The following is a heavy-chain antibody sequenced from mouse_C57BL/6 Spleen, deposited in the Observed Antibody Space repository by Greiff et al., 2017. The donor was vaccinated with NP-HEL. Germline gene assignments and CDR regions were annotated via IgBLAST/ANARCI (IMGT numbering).Heavy chain of an antibody. CDR2: INPSTGGT. Sequence: EVKLMESGPELVKPGASVKISCKASGYSFTGYYMNWVKQSPEKSLEWIGEINPSTGGTTYNQKFKAKATLTVDKSSSTAYMQLKSLTSEDSAVYYCARGDWEGYWGQGTSVTVSS. CDR3: ARGDWEGY. V-gene: IGHV1-42*01. J-gene: IGHJ4*01. CDR1: GYSFTGYY. D-gene: IGHD4-1*01.